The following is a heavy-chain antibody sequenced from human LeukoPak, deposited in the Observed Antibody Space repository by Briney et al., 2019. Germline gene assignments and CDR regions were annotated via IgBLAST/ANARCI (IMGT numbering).Heavy chain of an antibody. CDR3: STYRYKYDTSGEDH. CDR2: IKSKSDGGTT. V-gene: IGHV3-15*01. CDR1: GFTFSNAW. D-gene: IGHD3-22*01. J-gene: IGHJ4*02. Sequence: GGSLRLSCAASGFTFSNAWMSWVRQAAGKGLEWLGRIKSKSDGGTTDYAAPAKGRFTISRDDSKNTVYLQMNSLTTEDTAVCYCSTYRYKYDTSGEDHWGQGTLVTVSS.